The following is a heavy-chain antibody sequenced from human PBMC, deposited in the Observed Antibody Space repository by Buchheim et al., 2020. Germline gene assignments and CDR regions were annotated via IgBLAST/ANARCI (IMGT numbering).Heavy chain of an antibody. CDR1: GVSISSGDRY. J-gene: IGHJ6*02. CDR2: IHYRGGT. Sequence: QVQLQESAPGLVKPSQTLSLTCTVSGVSISSGDRYWSWIRQPPGKGLEWIGYIHYRGGTHHNPSLKRRVNLHVEPYKEEFSLKLSSMSAADTALYYCASFKNYYYSGLDVWGQGTT. V-gene: IGHV4-30-4*01. CDR3: ASFKNYYYSGLDV.